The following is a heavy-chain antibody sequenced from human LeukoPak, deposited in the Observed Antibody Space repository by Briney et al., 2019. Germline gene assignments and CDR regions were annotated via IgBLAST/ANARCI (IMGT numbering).Heavy chain of an antibody. J-gene: IGHJ4*02. D-gene: IGHD5-18*01. Sequence: GGSLRLSCAASGFTFRSYAMQWVRQAPGKGLEWVSYITYNSGSIFYADSVKGRFTISRDNAKDSLYLQMSSLRDEDTAVYYCARDSGYSYADDYWGQGTLVTVSS. CDR3: ARDSGYSYADDY. V-gene: IGHV3-48*02. CDR2: ITYNSGSI. CDR1: GFTFRSYA.